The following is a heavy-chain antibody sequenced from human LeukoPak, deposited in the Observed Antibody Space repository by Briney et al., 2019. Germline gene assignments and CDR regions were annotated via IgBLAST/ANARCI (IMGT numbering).Heavy chain of an antibody. V-gene: IGHV4-59*01. CDR1: GGSISSYY. D-gene: IGHD3-10*01. CDR3: ARRKNTMVFDY. CDR2: IYYSGST. J-gene: IGHJ4*02. Sequence: SETLSLTCTVSGGSISSYYWSWIRQPPGKGLEWIGYIYYSGSTNYNPSLKSRVTISVDTSKNQFSLKLSSVTAADTAVYYCARRKNTMVFDYWGQGTLVTASS.